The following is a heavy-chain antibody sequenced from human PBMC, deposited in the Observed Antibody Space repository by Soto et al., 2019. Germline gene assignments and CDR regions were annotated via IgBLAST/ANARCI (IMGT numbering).Heavy chain of an antibody. CDR2: IYYSGST. CDR1: GGSISSYY. V-gene: IGHV4-59*08. CDR3: ARMVVAATTWFDP. D-gene: IGHD2-15*01. Sequence: SETLSLTCTVSGGSISSYYWSWIRQPPGKGLEWIGYIYYSGSTNYNPSLKSRVTISEDTSKNQFSLKLSSVTAADTAVYYCARMVVAATTWFDPWGQGTLVTVSS. J-gene: IGHJ5*02.